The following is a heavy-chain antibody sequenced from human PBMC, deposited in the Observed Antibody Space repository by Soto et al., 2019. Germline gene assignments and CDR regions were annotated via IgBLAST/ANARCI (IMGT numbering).Heavy chain of an antibody. D-gene: IGHD2-2*01. J-gene: IGHJ6*02. CDR2: ISAYNGNA. CDR3: ARVRCSSTRCYLSYYYYYGTDV. Sequence: ASVKVSCKASGYTFTNYGISWVRQAPGQGLEWMGWISAYNGNANYAQKLQGRVTMTTDTSTSTAYMELSSLRSDDTAVYYCARVRCSSTRCYLSYYYYYGTDVWGQGTTVTVSS. CDR1: GYTFTNYG. V-gene: IGHV1-18*01.